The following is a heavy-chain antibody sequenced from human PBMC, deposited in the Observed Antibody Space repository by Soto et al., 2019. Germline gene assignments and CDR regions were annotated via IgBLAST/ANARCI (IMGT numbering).Heavy chain of an antibody. D-gene: IGHD3-10*01. CDR2: INPNNGGT. V-gene: IGHV1-2*02. Sequence: ASVKVSCKASGYTFTGYYVHWVRQAPGQGLEWMGWINPNNGGTNYAQQFEGRVTMTRDTSISTAYMELTSLTSDDTAVYYCTKKRGGPFPLDPWGQGTRVT. CDR1: GYTFTGYY. J-gene: IGHJ5*02. CDR3: TKKRGGPFPLDP.